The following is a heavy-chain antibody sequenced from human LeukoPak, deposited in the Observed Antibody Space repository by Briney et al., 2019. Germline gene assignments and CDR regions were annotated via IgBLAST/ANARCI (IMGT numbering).Heavy chain of an antibody. D-gene: IGHD3-10*01. CDR3: ARGGYFYGSGTYWDFDY. CDR2: ISSSSSSI. V-gene: IGHV3-21*01. J-gene: IGHJ4*02. Sequence: GGSLRLSCAASGFTFSSFSMNWVRQAPGKGLEWVSSISSSSSSIYYADLAKGRFTISRDNAKDSLYLQMNSLRAEDTAVYYCARGGYFYGSGTYWDFDYWGQGTLVTVSS. CDR1: GFTFSSFS.